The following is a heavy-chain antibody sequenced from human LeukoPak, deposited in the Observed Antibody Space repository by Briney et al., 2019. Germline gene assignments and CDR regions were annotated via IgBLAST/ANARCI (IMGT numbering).Heavy chain of an antibody. J-gene: IGHJ4*02. CDR1: GGSISSYY. CDR3: ARGRYGWLPFDY. CDR2: IYYSGST. V-gene: IGHV4-59*01. D-gene: IGHD3-16*01. Sequence: SETLSLTCTVSGGSISSYYWSWIRQPPGKGLEWIGYIYYSGSTNYNPSFKSRVTISVDTSKNQFSLKLSSVTAADTAVYYCARGRYGWLPFDYWGQGTLVTVSS.